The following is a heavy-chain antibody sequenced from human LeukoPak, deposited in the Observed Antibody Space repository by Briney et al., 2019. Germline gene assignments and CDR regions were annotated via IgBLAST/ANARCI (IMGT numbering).Heavy chain of an antibody. CDR1: GFTFSSYW. D-gene: IGHD3-10*01. V-gene: IGHV3-7*05. CDR2: IKQDGSEK. Sequence: GGSLRLSCAASGFTFSSYWMSWVRQAPGKGLEWVANIKQDGSEKYYVDSVKGRFTISRDNAKNSLYLQMNSLRAEDTAVYYCARERADLWCGELYYTNWGQGTLVLVPS. CDR3: ARERADLWCGELYYTN. J-gene: IGHJ4*02.